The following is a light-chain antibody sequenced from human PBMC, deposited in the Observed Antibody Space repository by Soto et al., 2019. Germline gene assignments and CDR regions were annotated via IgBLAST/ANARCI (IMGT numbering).Light chain of an antibody. J-gene: IGKJ1*01. CDR1: QYIHVS. V-gene: IGKV1-5*01. CDR2: GAS. Sequence: DIQVTQSPSTLSASVGDRVTLTCRASQYIHVSLAWYQQKPGKAPKLLIYGASTLESGVPSRFSGSGSGTEFTLTISSLQPDDFATYYCQQYNSYSWTFGQGTKVDIK. CDR3: QQYNSYSWT.